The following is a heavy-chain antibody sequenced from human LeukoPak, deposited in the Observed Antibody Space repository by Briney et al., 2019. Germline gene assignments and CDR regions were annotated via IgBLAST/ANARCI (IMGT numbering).Heavy chain of an antibody. V-gene: IGHV1-18*01. CDR3: AREYGSGSYYNVGGNYFDY. CDR2: ISAYNGNT. Sequence: ASVKVSCRASGYTFTSYGISWVRQAPGQGLEWMGWISAYNGNTNYAQKFQGRVTITTDESTSTAYMELSSLRSEDTAVYYCAREYGSGSYYNVGGNYFDYWGQGTLVTVSS. CDR1: GYTFTSYG. D-gene: IGHD3-10*01. J-gene: IGHJ4*02.